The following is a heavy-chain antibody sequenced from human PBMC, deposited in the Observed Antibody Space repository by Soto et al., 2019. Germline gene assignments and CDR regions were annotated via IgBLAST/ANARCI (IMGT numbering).Heavy chain of an antibody. CDR3: ARGGVSTRTFDY. Sequence: PGASLKISCKGSGYKFAGYWIAWVRQMPGKGLELMGIIYPSDSDTRYRPSFQGQVTISADKSISSAYLQWSSLRASDTAMYYCARGGVSTRTFDYWGQGTPVTVSS. CDR1: GYKFAGYW. V-gene: IGHV5-51*01. D-gene: IGHD3-3*01. J-gene: IGHJ4*02. CDR2: IYPSDSDT.